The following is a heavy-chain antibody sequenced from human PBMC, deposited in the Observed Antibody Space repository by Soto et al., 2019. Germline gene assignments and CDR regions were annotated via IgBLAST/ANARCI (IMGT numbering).Heavy chain of an antibody. V-gene: IGHV4-30-2*01. CDR1: GGSISSGGYS. Sequence: HSETLSLTCAVSGGSISSGGYSWSWIRQPPGKGLEWIGYIYHSGSTYYNPSLKSRVTISVDRSKNQFSLKLSSVTAADTAVYYCARGGWYYGSGSYYNPGGNWFDPWGQGTLVTVSS. CDR3: ARGGWYYGSGSYYNPGGNWFDP. D-gene: IGHD3-10*01. J-gene: IGHJ5*02. CDR2: IYHSGST.